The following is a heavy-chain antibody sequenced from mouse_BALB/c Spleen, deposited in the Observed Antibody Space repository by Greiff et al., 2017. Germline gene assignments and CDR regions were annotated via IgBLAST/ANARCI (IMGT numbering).Heavy chain of an antibody. J-gene: IGHJ2*01. CDR3: ARSEHYYGYFDY. CDR2: ISSGSSTI. D-gene: IGHD1-2*01. Sequence: EVKLVESGGGLVQPGGSRKLSCAASGFTFSSFGMHWVRQAPEKGLEWVAYISSGSSTIYYADTVKGRFTISRDNPKNTLFLQMTSLRSEDTAMYYCARSEHYYGYFDYWGQGTTLTVSS. CDR1: GFTFSSFG. V-gene: IGHV5-17*02.